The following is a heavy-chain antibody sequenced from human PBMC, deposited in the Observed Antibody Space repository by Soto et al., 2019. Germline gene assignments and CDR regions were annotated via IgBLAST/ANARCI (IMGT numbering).Heavy chain of an antibody. CDR2: ISWNSADI. V-gene: IGHV3-9*01. CDR3: AKDIGQRTHYYYGMNV. J-gene: IGHJ6*02. Sequence: EVQLVESGGGLVQPGRSLRLSCAASGFTFDDYGLHWVRQAPWKGLQWVSGISWNSADIGYADSVKGRFTISRDNAKNSLYLQMNRLRVEDTALYYCAKDIGQRTHYYYGMNVWGQGTTVTVSS. CDR1: GFTFDDYG.